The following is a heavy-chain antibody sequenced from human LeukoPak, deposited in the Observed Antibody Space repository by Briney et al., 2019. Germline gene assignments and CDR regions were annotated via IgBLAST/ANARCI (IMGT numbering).Heavy chain of an antibody. CDR3: ARGLVPGFLDY. Sequence: GGSLRLSCAASGFTFSHYAMNWVRQAPGKGLEWVSAISGSGGSTYYADSVKGRFTISRDNAKNTLYLQMNSLRAEDTAVYYCARGLVPGFLDYWGQGTPVTVSS. V-gene: IGHV3-23*01. J-gene: IGHJ4*02. CDR1: GFTFSHYA. CDR2: ISGSGGST. D-gene: IGHD4-11*01.